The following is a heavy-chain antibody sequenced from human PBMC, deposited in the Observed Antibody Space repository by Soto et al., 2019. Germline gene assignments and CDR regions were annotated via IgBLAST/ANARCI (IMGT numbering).Heavy chain of an antibody. CDR2: IYPGDSDT. CDR1: GYSFTSYW. Sequence: PGESLKISCKGSGYSFTSYWIGWVRQMPGKGLEWMGIIYPGDSDTRYSPSFQGQVTISADKSISTAYLQWSSLKASDTAMYYCARSSVLRYFDRLNVEDQNNGMDVWGQGTTVTVSS. D-gene: IGHD3-9*01. CDR3: ARSSVLRYFDRLNVEDQNNGMDV. J-gene: IGHJ6*02. V-gene: IGHV5-51*01.